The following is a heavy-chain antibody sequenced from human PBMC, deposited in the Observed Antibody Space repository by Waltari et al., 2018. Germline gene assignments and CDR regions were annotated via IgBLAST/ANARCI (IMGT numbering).Heavy chain of an antibody. CDR3: ARGINESFEH. CDR2: INSGGDST. CDR1: GFTFSNYA. Sequence: EVQVLESGGGLAQPGGSLSLSCAASGFTFSNYAMRWVRQAPGKGLECVSGINSGGDSTAYVDSVKGRFTISRDNSKNTLYLQMNSLRVEDTALYYCARGINESFEHWGQGTLVTVSS. D-gene: IGHD1-1*01. V-gene: IGHV3-23*01. J-gene: IGHJ4*02.